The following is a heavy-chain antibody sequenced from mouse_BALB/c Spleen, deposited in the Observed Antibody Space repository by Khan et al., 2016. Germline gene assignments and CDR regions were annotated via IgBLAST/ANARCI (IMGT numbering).Heavy chain of an antibody. J-gene: IGHJ3*01. CDR1: GYSITSDYA. CDR2: ISYSGST. CDR3: ARGDGYPWFAY. D-gene: IGHD2-3*01. V-gene: IGHV3-2*02. Sequence: EVQLQESGPGLVKPSQSLSLTCTVPGYSITSDYAWNWIRQFPGNKLEWMGYISYSGSTSYNPSLKSRISITRDTSKNQFFLQLNSVTTEDTATXYCARGDGYPWFAYWGQGTLVTVSA.